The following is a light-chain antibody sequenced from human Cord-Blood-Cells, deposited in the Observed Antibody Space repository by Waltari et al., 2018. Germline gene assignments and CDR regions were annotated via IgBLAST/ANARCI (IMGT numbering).Light chain of an antibody. Sequence: QSALTQPASVSGSPGQSITISCTGTSSDVGGYTYVPGYQHHPGKSPKLIIYDVSQRPSGVSNRFSGSKSGNTASLTISGLQAEDEADYYCSSYTSSSTLVFGGGTKLTVL. CDR1: SSDVGGYTY. CDR3: SSYTSSSTLV. V-gene: IGLV2-14*03. CDR2: DVS. J-gene: IGLJ2*01.